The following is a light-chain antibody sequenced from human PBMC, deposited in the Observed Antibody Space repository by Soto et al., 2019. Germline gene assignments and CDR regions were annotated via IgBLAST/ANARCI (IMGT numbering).Light chain of an antibody. J-gene: IGKJ5*01. CDR3: QQYESSRPIT. CDR2: SAS. Sequence: IVLTQSPGTLSLSPGERATLSCIAIQSVTSSYLAWYQQKPGQAPRLLVSSASSRATGIPDRFNGSGSGTEFTLTISRLEPEDFAVYFCQQYESSRPITFGQGTRLEIK. V-gene: IGKV3-20*01. CDR1: QSVTSSY.